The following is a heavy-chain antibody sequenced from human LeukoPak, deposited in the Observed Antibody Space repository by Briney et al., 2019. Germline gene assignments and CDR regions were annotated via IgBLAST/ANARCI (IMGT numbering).Heavy chain of an antibody. J-gene: IGHJ4*02. CDR3: ARDPRYFDWVSPD. CDR2: ISASGRTI. CDR1: GFTFSSYE. V-gene: IGHV3-48*03. D-gene: IGHD3-9*01. Sequence: QAGGSLRLSCAASGFTFSSYEMNWVRQAPGKGLEWVSYISASGRTIYYADSVKGRFTISRDNAKNSLYLQMNSLRAEDTAIYYCARDPRYFDWVSPDWGQGTLVTVSS.